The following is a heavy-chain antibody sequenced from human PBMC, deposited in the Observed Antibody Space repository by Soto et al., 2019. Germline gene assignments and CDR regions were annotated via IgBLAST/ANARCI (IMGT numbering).Heavy chain of an antibody. D-gene: IGHD4-4*01. V-gene: IGHV4-31*03. CDR2: IYYSGST. J-gene: IGHJ4*02. CDR3: ARSGGDYSNYPSDY. Sequence: PSETLSLTCTVSGGSISSGGYYWSWIRQHPGKGLEWIGYIYYSGSTYYNPSLKSRATISVDTSKNQFSLKLSSVTAADTAVYYCARSGGDYSNYPSDYWGQGTLVTVSS. CDR1: GGSISSGGYY.